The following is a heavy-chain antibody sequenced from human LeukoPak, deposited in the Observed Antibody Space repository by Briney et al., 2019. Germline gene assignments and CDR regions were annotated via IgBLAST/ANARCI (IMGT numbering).Heavy chain of an antibody. J-gene: IGHJ4*02. Sequence: SVKVSCKASGGTFSSYTISWVRQPPGQGLEWMGRIIPILGIANYAQKFQGRVTITADKSTSTAYMELSSLRSEDTAVYYCAISDCSGGSCYSDYWGQGTLVTVSS. CDR1: GGTFSSYT. CDR3: AISDCSGGSCYSDY. CDR2: IIPILGIA. V-gene: IGHV1-69*02. D-gene: IGHD2-15*01.